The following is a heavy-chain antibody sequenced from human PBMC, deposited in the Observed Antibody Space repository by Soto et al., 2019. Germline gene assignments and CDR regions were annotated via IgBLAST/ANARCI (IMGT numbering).Heavy chain of an antibody. Sequence: GASVKLSCKASGYTFTSYDINWVRQATGQGLEWVGWMNPNSGNTGYAQKFQGRVTMTRNTSISTAYMELSSLRSEDTAVYYCARGGSLTYYDILTGYDDSNDYWGQGTLVTVSS. CDR2: MNPNSGNT. D-gene: IGHD3-9*01. V-gene: IGHV1-8*01. J-gene: IGHJ4*02. CDR1: GYTFTSYD. CDR3: ARGGSLTYYDILTGYDDSNDY.